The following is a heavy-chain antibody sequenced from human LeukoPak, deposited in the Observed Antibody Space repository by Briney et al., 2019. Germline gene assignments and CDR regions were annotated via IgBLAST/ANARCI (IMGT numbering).Heavy chain of an antibody. V-gene: IGHV1-46*01. CDR1: GYTFTSYY. CDR3: ARDNARLVDAFDI. D-gene: IGHD6-6*01. J-gene: IGHJ3*02. CDR2: INPSGGST. Sequence: ASVKVSCKASGYTFTSYYMHWVRQAPGQGLEWMGIINPSGGSTSYAQKFQGRVSMTRDMSTSTVYMELSSLRSEDTAVYYCARDNARLVDAFDIWGQGTMVTVSS.